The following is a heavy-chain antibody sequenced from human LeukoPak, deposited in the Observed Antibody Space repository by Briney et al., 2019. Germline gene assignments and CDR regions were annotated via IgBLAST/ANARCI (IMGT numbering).Heavy chain of an antibody. CDR2: IYYGGST. V-gene: IGHV4-39*01. CDR1: GGSITSISYY. Sequence: PSETLSLTCTVSGGSITSISYYWDWIRQPPGKGLEWIGSIYYGGSTYYNPSLRSRVTISVDTSKNQFSLKLSSVTAADTAVHYCARSPGQWLLLGFDYWGQGTLVTVSS. J-gene: IGHJ4*02. D-gene: IGHD6-19*01. CDR3: ARSPGQWLLLGFDY.